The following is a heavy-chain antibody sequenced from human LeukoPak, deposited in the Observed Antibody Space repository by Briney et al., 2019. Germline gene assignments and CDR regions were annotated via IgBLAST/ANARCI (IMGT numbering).Heavy chain of an antibody. CDR2: IYTSGST. J-gene: IGHJ5*02. Sequence: PSETLSLTCTVSGGSISSYYWSWIRQPPGKGLEWIGYIYTSGSTNYNPSLKSRATISVDTSKNQFSLKLSSVTAADTAVYYCARTYGDYVGSNWFDPWGQGTLVTVSS. CDR1: GGSISSYY. V-gene: IGHV4-4*09. CDR3: ARTYGDYVGSNWFDP. D-gene: IGHD4-17*01.